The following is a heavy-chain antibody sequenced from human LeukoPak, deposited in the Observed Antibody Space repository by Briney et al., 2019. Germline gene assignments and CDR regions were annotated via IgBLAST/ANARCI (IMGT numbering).Heavy chain of an antibody. V-gene: IGHV4-61*01. CDR1: GDSVSSGSYY. CDR2: MSPSGTT. CDR3: ARNTSSSPWFDP. Sequence: SETLSLTCTVSGDSVSSGSYYLSWIRQPPGKGLDWIAYMSPSGTTNYNPSLKSRVTTSVDTSRTQFSLRLSSVTAADTAVYYCARNTSSSPWFDPWGQGTLVTVSS. J-gene: IGHJ5*02. D-gene: IGHD6-6*01.